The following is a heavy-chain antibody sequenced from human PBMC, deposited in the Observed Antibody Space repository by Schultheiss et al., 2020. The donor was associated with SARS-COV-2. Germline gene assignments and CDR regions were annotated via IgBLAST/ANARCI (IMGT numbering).Heavy chain of an antibody. D-gene: IGHD3-3*01. J-gene: IGHJ4*02. V-gene: IGHV4-34*01. CDR2: INHSGST. CDR1: GGSFSGYY. Sequence: SETLSLTCAVYGGSFSGYYWSWIRQPPGKGLEWIGEINHSGSTYYNPSLKSRVTISVDTSKNQFSLKLSSVTAADTAVYYCARVVYYDFWSGQEFDYWGQGTLVTVSS. CDR3: ARVVYYDFWSGQEFDY.